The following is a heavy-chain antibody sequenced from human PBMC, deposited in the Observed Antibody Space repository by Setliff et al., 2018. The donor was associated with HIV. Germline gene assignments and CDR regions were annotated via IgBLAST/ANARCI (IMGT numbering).Heavy chain of an antibody. CDR3: ARCPPRVYGEDY. CDR1: GGSISSSSYY. D-gene: IGHD4-17*01. Sequence: PSETLSLTCTVSGGSISSSSYYWGWIRQPPGKGLEWIGSIYYSGSTYYNPSLKSRVTISVDTSKNQFSLKLSSVTAADTAVYYCARCPPRVYGEDYWGQGTLVTVSS. J-gene: IGHJ4*02. V-gene: IGHV4-39*01. CDR2: IYYSGST.